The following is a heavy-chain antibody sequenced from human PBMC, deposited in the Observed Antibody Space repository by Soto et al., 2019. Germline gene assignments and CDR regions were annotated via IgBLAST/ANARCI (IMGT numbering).Heavy chain of an antibody. J-gene: IGHJ4*02. CDR2: ISPGGRYT. D-gene: IGHD2-21*01. CDR1: GFTFSDHY. V-gene: IGHV3-11*05. CDR3: SRGGGGGVFGH. Sequence: QVQLVESGGGLVKSGGSLRLSCATSGFTFSDHYMSWIRQAPGKGLEFISYISPGGRYTNYGDSVKGRLTISRDNAKNSLFLQVNTLRDEDTAVYYCSRGGGGGVFGHWGPGTSVTVSS.